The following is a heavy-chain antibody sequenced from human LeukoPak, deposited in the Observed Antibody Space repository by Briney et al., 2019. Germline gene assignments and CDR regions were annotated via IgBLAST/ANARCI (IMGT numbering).Heavy chain of an antibody. CDR1: GYTFTIYD. CDR2: MNPNSGDT. CDR3: ARSAFGSGVYFDY. J-gene: IGHJ4*02. Sequence: ASVTVSYKASGYTFTIYDINWVRQATGQGREGMGWMNPNSGDTGYAQKFQGRVTMTRDTAIRTAYLELSRQRCEDTAVYYCARSAFGSGVYFDYWGQGTLVTVSS. V-gene: IGHV1-8*01. D-gene: IGHD3-10*01.